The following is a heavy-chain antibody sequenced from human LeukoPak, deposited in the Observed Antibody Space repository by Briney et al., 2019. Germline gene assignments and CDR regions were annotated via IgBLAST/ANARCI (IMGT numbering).Heavy chain of an antibody. V-gene: IGHV4-59*01. D-gene: IGHD4-17*01. CDR2: IYYSGST. Sequence: SETLSLTCTASGGSISSYYWSWIRQPPGKGLEWIGYIYYSGSTNYNPSLKSRVTISVDTSKNQFSLKLSSMTAADTAVYYCARGMTVTTSIYFDYWGQGTLVTVSS. J-gene: IGHJ4*02. CDR3: ARGMTVTTSIYFDY. CDR1: GGSISSYY.